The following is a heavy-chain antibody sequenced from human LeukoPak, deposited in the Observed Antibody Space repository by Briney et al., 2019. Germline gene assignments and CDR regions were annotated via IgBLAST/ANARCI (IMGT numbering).Heavy chain of an antibody. D-gene: IGHD3-10*01. Sequence: PGGSLRLSCAASGFTFSNYGMHWVRQAPGKGLEWVAVISYDGSNKYYADSVKGRFTISRDNSKNTLYLQMNSLRAEDTAVYYCARKAYGSGPSPGSYFDYWGQGTMVTVSS. CDR1: GFTFSNYG. J-gene: IGHJ4*03. V-gene: IGHV3-30*03. CDR2: ISYDGSNK. CDR3: ARKAYGSGPSPGSYFDY.